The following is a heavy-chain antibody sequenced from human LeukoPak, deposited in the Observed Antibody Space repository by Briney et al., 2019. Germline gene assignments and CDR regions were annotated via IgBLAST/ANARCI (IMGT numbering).Heavy chain of an antibody. CDR3: ARHAENGSDRFDY. CDR1: GGSISSGGYS. V-gene: IGHV4-30-2*01. J-gene: IGHJ4*02. Sequence: SETLSLTCAVSGGSISSGGYSWSWIRQPPGKGLEWIGYIYHSGSTYYNPSLKSRVTISTDTSKSHFSLKLSSVTAADTAVYYCARHAENGSDRFDYWGQGTLVTVSS. D-gene: IGHD5-12*01. CDR2: IYHSGST.